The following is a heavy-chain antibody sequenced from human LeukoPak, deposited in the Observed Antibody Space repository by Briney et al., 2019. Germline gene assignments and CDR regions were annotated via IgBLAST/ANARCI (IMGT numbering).Heavy chain of an antibody. CDR3: AARQVGATRGSTPDY. J-gene: IGHJ4*02. CDR2: IYYSGST. CDR1: GGSVSSGSYY. D-gene: IGHD1-26*01. Sequence: PSETLSLTCTVSGGSVSSGSYYWSWIRQPPGKGLEWIAYIYYSGSTNYNPSPKSRVTISVDTSKNQFSLKLSSVTAADTAVYYCAARQVGATRGSTPDYWGQGTLVTVSS. V-gene: IGHV4-61*01.